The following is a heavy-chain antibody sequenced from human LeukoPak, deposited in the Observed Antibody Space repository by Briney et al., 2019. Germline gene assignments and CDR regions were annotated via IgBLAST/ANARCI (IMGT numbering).Heavy chain of an antibody. CDR3: ARGSGYLHYYYYYMDV. D-gene: IGHD3-22*01. V-gene: IGHV3-7*01. CDR1: GFTFSSYW. CDR2: IKQDGSEK. Sequence: GGSLRLSCAASGFTFSSYWMSWVRQAPGKGLEWVANIKQDGSEKYYVDSVKGRFTISRDNAKNSLYLQMNSLRAEDTAVYYCARGSGYLHYYYYYMDVWGKGTTVTISS. J-gene: IGHJ6*03.